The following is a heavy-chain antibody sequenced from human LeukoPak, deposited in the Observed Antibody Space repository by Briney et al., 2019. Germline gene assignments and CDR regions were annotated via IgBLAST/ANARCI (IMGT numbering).Heavy chain of an antibody. CDR3: AKDASGYSYDVSFDY. CDR1: PFIFSRYS. V-gene: IGHV3-23*01. CDR2: ISGSGGST. D-gene: IGHD5-18*01. Sequence: GGSLRLSCAVSPFIFSRYSINWVRQAPGKGLEWVSAISGSGGSTYYADSVKGRFTISRDNSKNTLYLQMNSLRAEDTAVYYCAKDASGYSYDVSFDYWGQGTLVTVSS. J-gene: IGHJ4*02.